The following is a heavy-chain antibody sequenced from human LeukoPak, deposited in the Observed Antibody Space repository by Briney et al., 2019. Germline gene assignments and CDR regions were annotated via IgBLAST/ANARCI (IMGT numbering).Heavy chain of an antibody. CDR1: GFTFSSYA. D-gene: IGHD1-26*01. V-gene: IGHV3-23*01. CDR3: AKGTSGSYYYFDY. J-gene: IGHJ4*02. CDR2: ISGSGGST. Sequence: GGSLRLSCAASGFTFSSYAMNWVRQAPGKGLEWVSVISGSGGSTYYADSVKGRFTISRDNSKNTLYLQMNSLRAEDTAVYYCAKGTSGSYYYFDYWGQGTLVTVSS.